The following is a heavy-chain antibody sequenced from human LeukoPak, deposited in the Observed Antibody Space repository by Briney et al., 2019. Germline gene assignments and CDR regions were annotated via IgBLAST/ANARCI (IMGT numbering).Heavy chain of an antibody. J-gene: IGHJ4*02. CDR3: AFGDYYGSGSYMLGPFDY. V-gene: IGHV3-43D*03. Sequence: GGSLRLSCAASGFTFGDYAMHWVRQAPGQSLEWVSLINWDGGDTYYADSVRGRFTISRDNSKNSLYLQMNSLRAEDTALYYCAFGDYYGSGSYMLGPFDYWGQGTLVTVSS. CDR2: INWDGGDT. CDR1: GFTFGDYA. D-gene: IGHD3-10*01.